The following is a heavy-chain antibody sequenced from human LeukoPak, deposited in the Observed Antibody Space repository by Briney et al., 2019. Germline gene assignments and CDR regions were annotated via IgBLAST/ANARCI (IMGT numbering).Heavy chain of an antibody. D-gene: IGHD1-7*01. J-gene: IGHJ4*02. Sequence: GWSLRLSCAASGFTFSTYTMNWVRQAPGKGLEWVSSISSSSTYIYYADSVRGRFTISRDNAKNSLYLQMNSLRAEDTAVYYCARDYWTGTADYFDYWGQGTLVTVSS. CDR3: ARDYWTGTADYFDY. CDR1: GFTFSTYT. V-gene: IGHV3-21*01. CDR2: ISSSSTYI.